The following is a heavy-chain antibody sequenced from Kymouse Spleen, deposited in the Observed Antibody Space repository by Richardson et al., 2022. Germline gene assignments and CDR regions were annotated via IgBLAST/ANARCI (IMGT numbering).Heavy chain of an antibody. CDR1: GFTFSSYS. CDR2: ISSSSSYI. J-gene: IGHJ6*02. D-gene: IGHD3-3*01. CDR3: ARELYDFWSGYYKRDYYYGMDV. V-gene: IGHV3-21*03. Sequence: EVQLVESGGGLVKPGGSLRLSCAASGFTFSSYSMNWVRQAPGKGLEWVSSISSSSSYIYYADSVKGRFTISRDNAKNSLYLQMNSLRAEDTAVYYCARELYDFWSGYYKRDYYYGMDVWGQGTTVTVSS.